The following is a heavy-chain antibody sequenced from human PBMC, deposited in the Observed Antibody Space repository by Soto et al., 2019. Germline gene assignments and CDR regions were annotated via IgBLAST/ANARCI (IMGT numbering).Heavy chain of an antibody. CDR3: ARGPGVVIKKKTTWFDP. D-gene: IGHD3-3*01. CDR2: MNPNSGNT. Sequence: ASVKVSCKASGYTFTSYDINWVRQATGQGLEWMGWMNPNSGNTGYAQKFQGRVTMTRNTSISTAFMELSSLRSEDTAVYYCARGPGVVIKKKTTWFDPWGQGTLVTVSS. CDR1: GYTFTSYD. J-gene: IGHJ5*02. V-gene: IGHV1-8*01.